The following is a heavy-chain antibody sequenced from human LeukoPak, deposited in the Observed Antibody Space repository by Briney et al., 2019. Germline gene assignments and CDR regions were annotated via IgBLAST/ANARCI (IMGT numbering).Heavy chain of an antibody. V-gene: IGHV3-30*04. CDR2: ISYDGSNK. CDR3: ARGGDYAY. CDR1: GFTFSSYA. J-gene: IGHJ4*02. Sequence: GGSLRLSCAASGFTFSSYAMHWVRQAPGKGLEWVAVISYDGSNKYYADSVKGRFTISRDNSKNTLYLQMNSLRAEDTAVYYYARGGDYAYWGQGTLVTVSS. D-gene: IGHD3-16*01.